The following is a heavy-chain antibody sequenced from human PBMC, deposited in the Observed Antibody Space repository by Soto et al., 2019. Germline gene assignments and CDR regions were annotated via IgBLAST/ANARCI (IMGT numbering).Heavy chain of an antibody. CDR2: INPNSGGT. CDR1: GYTFTGYY. J-gene: IGHJ6*02. D-gene: IGHD2-15*01. CDR3: ARERLHDYYCYGMDV. Sequence: VSVKVSCKASGYTFTGYYMHWVRQAPGQGLEWMGWINPNSGGTNYAQKFQGWVTMTRDTSISTAYMELSRLRSDDTAVYYCARERLHDYYCYGMDVWGQGTTVTSP. V-gene: IGHV1-2*04.